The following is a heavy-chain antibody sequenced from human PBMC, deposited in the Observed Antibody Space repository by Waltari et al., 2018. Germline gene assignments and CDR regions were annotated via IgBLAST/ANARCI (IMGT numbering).Heavy chain of an antibody. Sequence: QVQLVQSGAEVKKPGASVKVSCKASGYTFTSYDINWGRQATGQGLEWMGWMNPNRCNPGYAQKFPGRVPITRDTSISTAYMELSRLRSDDPAVYYCASIPSSLSSFYYWGQGTLVTVSS. CDR3: ASIPSSLSSFYY. CDR2: MNPNRCNP. J-gene: IGHJ4*02. D-gene: IGHD6-6*01. V-gene: IGHV1-8*03. CDR1: GYTFTSYD.